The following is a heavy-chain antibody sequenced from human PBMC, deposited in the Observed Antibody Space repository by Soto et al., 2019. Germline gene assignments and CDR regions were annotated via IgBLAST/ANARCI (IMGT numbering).Heavy chain of an antibody. V-gene: IGHV3-11*01. J-gene: IGHJ4*02. CDR3: ARDLSILSSSGVY. CDR1: GLTFGDYY. CDR2: ISSSGSTI. Sequence: GGSLRLSCAASGLTFGDYYMSWIRQAPGKGLEWVSYISSSGSTIYYADSVKGRFTISRDNAKNSLYLQMNSLRAEDTAVYYCARDLSILSSSGVYWGQGTLVTVSS. D-gene: IGHD6-13*01.